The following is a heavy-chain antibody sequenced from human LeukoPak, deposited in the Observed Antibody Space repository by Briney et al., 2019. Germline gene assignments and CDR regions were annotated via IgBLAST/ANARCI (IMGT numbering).Heavy chain of an antibody. Sequence: GGSLRLSCAASGFTFSSYAMHWVRQAPGQGLEWMGWINPNSGGTNYAQKFQGRVTMTRDTSISTAYMELSRLRSDDTAVYYCARDIRYYYGSGNLDYWGQGTLVTVSS. CDR2: INPNSGGT. V-gene: IGHV1-2*02. J-gene: IGHJ4*02. CDR3: ARDIRYYYGSGNLDY. D-gene: IGHD3-10*01. CDR1: GFTFSSYA.